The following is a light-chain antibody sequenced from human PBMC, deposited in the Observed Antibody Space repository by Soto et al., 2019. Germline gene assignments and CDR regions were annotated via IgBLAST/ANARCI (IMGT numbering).Light chain of an antibody. V-gene: IGLV2-14*01. CDR1: SSDVGGYNY. Sequence: QSVLTQPASVSGSPGRSITISCTGTSSDVGGYNYVFWYQQHPGKAPKLMIYDVSNRPSGVSNRFSGSKSGNTASLTISGLQAEDEADYYCSSYTSSSTPFYVFGTGTKSPS. CDR2: DVS. CDR3: SSYTSSSTPFYV. J-gene: IGLJ1*01.